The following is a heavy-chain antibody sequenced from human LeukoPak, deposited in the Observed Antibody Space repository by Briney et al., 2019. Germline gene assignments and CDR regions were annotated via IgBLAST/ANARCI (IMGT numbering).Heavy chain of an antibody. J-gene: IGHJ5*02. V-gene: IGHV4-31*03. D-gene: IGHD5-12*01. CDR1: GGSVSSGGYY. Sequence: PSETLSLTCTVSGGSVSSGGYYWSWIRQHPGKGLEWIGYIYYSGSTYYNPSLKSRVTISVDTSKNQFSLRLSSVTAADTAVYYCARGYSGYDGNWFDPWGQGTLVTVSS. CDR2: IYYSGST. CDR3: ARGYSGYDGNWFDP.